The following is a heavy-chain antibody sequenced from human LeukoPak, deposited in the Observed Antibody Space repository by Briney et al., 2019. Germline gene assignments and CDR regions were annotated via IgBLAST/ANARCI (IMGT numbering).Heavy chain of an antibody. CDR1: GFTFSSYW. Sequence: GGSLRLSCAASGFTFSSYWMSWVRQAPGKGLERVANIKQDGSEKYYVDSVKGRFTISRDNAKNSLYLQMNSLRAEDTAVYYCARLPSRYCSSTSCYVDYWGQGTLVTVSS. D-gene: IGHD2-2*01. CDR2: IKQDGSEK. CDR3: ARLPSRYCSSTSCYVDY. V-gene: IGHV3-7*01. J-gene: IGHJ4*02.